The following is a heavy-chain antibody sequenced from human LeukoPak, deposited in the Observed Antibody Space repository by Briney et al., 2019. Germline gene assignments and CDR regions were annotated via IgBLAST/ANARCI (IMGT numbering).Heavy chain of an antibody. Sequence: ASVKVSCKASGYTFTSYDINWVRQATGQGLEWMGWMNPNSGNTGYAQKFQGRVTMTRNTSISTAYMELSSLRSEDTAVYYCAADLYSSLSSYYYYMDVWGKGTTVTVSS. D-gene: IGHD6-6*01. CDR3: AADLYSSLSSYYYYMDV. J-gene: IGHJ6*03. CDR1: GYTFTSYD. V-gene: IGHV1-8*01. CDR2: MNPNSGNT.